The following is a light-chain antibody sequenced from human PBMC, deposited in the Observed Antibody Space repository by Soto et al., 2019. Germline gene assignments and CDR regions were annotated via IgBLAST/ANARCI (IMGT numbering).Light chain of an antibody. J-gene: IGKJ1*01. V-gene: IGKV1-5*03. Sequence: DIQMTQSPSTLSASVGDRVTITCRASQSISSWLAWYQQKPGKAPKLLIYKASSLESGVPSRFSGSGSGTEFTLNLSSLQADDFATYYCQQYNSYSPVTFGQGTKVEIK. CDR3: QQYNSYSPVT. CDR1: QSISSW. CDR2: KAS.